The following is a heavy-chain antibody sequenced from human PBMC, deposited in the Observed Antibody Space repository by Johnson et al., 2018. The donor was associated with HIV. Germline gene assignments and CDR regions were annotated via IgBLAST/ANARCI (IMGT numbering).Heavy chain of an antibody. J-gene: IGHJ3*02. CDR1: GFTFSTYG. D-gene: IGHD5-18*01. V-gene: IGHV3-33*01. Sequence: QVQLVESGGGVVQPGRSLRLSCAASGFTFSTYGMHWVRQAPGKGLEWVAVMWYDGSNKYYADSVKGRFTISRDNSKNTLYLQMNSLRAEDTAVYYCARGPRGYSYGYPDAFDIWGQGTMVTVSS. CDR3: ARGPRGYSYGYPDAFDI. CDR2: MWYDGSNK.